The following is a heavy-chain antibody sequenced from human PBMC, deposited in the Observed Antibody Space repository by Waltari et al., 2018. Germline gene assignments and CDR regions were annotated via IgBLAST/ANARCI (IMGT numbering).Heavy chain of an antibody. J-gene: IGHJ6*03. Sequence: QVQLQQWGAVLLKPSETLSLTCAVYGGSFRGYYWYWIRQPPGTGLEWAGEINHSGSTLYTATPKCLVTIAGDTSKNKFPLKLTSGTAAKTALYYCARRQRFFPVWGKGTTVTI. CDR1: GGSFRGYY. CDR2: INHSGST. D-gene: IGHD3-3*01. V-gene: IGHV4-34*01. CDR3: ARRQRFFPV.